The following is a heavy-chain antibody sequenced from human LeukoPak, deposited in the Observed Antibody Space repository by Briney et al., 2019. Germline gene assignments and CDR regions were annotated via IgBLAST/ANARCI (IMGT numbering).Heavy chain of an antibody. Sequence: PSETLSLTCTVSGGSISSSSYYWGWIRQPPGKGLEWIGSVYYSGSTYYNPSLKSRVTISVHTSKNQFSLKLSSVAAADTAVYYCARRPSVGSFNWFDPWGQGTLVTVSS. CDR2: VYYSGST. V-gene: IGHV4-39*01. J-gene: IGHJ5*02. CDR1: GGSISSSSYY. CDR3: ARRPSVGSFNWFDP. D-gene: IGHD2-15*01.